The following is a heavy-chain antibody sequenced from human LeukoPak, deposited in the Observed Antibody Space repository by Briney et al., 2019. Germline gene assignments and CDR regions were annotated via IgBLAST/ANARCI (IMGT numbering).Heavy chain of an antibody. CDR1: GFTFSSYG. CDR3: AELGITMIGGV. D-gene: IGHD3-10*02. V-gene: IGHV3-48*04. J-gene: IGHJ6*04. Sequence: PGGFLRLSCAASGFTFSSYGMSWVRQAPGKGLEWVSAISGSGSTIYYADSVKGRFTISRDNAKNSLYLQMNSLRAEDTAVYYCAELGITMIGGVWGKGTTVTISS. CDR2: ISGSGSTI.